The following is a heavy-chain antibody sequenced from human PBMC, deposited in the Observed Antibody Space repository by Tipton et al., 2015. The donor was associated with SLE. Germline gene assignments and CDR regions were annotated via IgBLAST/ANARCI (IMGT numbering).Heavy chain of an antibody. V-gene: IGHV4-34*01. J-gene: IGHJ5*02. CDR3: ARVPGFGEFWWFDP. D-gene: IGHD3-10*01. CDR1: GGSFSGYY. CDR2: INHSGST. Sequence: LRLSCAVYGGSFSGYYWSWIRQPPGKGLEWIGEINHSGSTNYNPSLKSRVTISVDTSKNQFSLKLSSVTAADTAVYYWARVPGFGEFWWFDPWGQGTLVTVSS.